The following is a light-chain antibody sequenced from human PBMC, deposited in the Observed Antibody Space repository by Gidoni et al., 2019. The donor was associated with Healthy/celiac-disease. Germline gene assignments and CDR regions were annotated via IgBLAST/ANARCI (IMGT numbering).Light chain of an antibody. J-gene: IGLJ2*01. V-gene: IGLV2-23*01. Sequence: QSALTQPASVPGSPGQPRPISCTGTSSDVGIYNLVSWYQQHPGKAPKLMIYEGSKRPSGVSNRFSGSKSGNTASLTISGLQAEDEADYYCCSYAGSSTLDVVFGGGTKLTVL. CDR1: SSDVGIYNL. CDR3: CSYAGSSTLDVV. CDR2: EGS.